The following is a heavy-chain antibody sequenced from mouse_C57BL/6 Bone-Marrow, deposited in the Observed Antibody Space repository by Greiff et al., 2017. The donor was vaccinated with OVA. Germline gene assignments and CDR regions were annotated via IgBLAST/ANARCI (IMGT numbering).Heavy chain of an antibody. CDR3: ARVRFRSYWYFAG. J-gene: IGHJ1*03. Sequence: VKLVESGGGLVQPGGSLKLSCAASGIDFSRYWMSWVRRAPGKGLEWIGEINPASSKINYAPYLKDTFIISRDKANNPLYLQPSKMTSEETALHFCARVRFRSYWYFAGWGTGTTVTVSA. D-gene: IGHD1-3*01. CDR1: GIDFSRYW. V-gene: IGHV4-1*01. CDR2: INPASSKI.